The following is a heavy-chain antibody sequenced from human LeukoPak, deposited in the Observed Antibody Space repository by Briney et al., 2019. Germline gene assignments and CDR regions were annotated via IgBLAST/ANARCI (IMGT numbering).Heavy chain of an antibody. Sequence: SDTLSLTCGVYGGSFSAYYWSWIRQPPGKGLEWIGEIKHSGGTNYNPSLKSRVTISVDTSKNQFSLKLTSVTAADTAVYYCARGATALVYDYWGQGTLVTVSS. CDR1: GGSFSAYY. CDR2: IKHSGGT. D-gene: IGHD4-17*01. J-gene: IGHJ4*02. CDR3: ARGATALVYDY. V-gene: IGHV4-34*01.